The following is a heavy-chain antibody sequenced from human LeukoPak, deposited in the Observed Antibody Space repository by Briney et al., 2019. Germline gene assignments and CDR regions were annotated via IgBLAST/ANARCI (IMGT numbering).Heavy chain of an antibody. Sequence: GGSLRLSCAASGFTFSSYAMHWVRQAPGKGLEWVAVISYDGSNKYYADSVKGRFTISRDNSKNTLYLQMNSLRAEDTAVYYCAKDTRIAAADYWGQGTLVTVSS. J-gene: IGHJ4*02. D-gene: IGHD6-13*01. CDR2: ISYDGSNK. CDR1: GFTFSSYA. CDR3: AKDTRIAAADY. V-gene: IGHV3-30-3*01.